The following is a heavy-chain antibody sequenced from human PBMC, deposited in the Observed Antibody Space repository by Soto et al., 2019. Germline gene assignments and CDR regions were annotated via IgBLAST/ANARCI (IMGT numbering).Heavy chain of an antibody. J-gene: IGHJ6*04. CDR3: AIIEQAQSYDYGGPEV. D-gene: IGHD4-17*01. Sequence: QVQLVQSGAEVKKPGASVKVSCKASGYTFTSYGISWVRQAPGQGLEWMGWISAYNGNTNYAQKFQGRVTMTTDTSTSTAYMELRSLRADDTAVYYCAIIEQAQSYDYGGPEVWGKGTTVTVSS. V-gene: IGHV1-18*01. CDR1: GYTFTSYG. CDR2: ISAYNGNT.